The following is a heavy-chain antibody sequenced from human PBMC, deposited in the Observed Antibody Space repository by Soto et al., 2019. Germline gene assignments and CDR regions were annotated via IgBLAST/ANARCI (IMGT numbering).Heavy chain of an antibody. V-gene: IGHV3-43*01. D-gene: IGHD6-25*01. Sequence: GGSLRLSCAASGFTFDDYTMHWVRQAPGKGLEWVSLISWDGGSTYYADSVKGRFTISRDNSKNSLYLQMNRLRTEDADVSYCANDRQGYSSGWYYYYGMDVWGQGTTVTVSS. CDR3: ANDRQGYSSGWYYYYGMDV. CDR1: GFTFDDYT. J-gene: IGHJ6*02. CDR2: ISWDGGST.